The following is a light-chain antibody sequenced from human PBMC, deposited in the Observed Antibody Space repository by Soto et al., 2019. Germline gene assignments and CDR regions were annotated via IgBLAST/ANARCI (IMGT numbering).Light chain of an antibody. CDR2: GAS. CDR1: QSVRSSF. V-gene: IGKV3-20*01. J-gene: IGKJ2*01. Sequence: EIVVTQSPGTLSLSPGERATLSCRASQSVRSSFLAWYQQKPGQAPRLLIYGASSRATAIPDRFSGSGSGTDFTLTISRLEPEDFAVYYCQQYGSSPYTFGQGTKLEIK. CDR3: QQYGSSPYT.